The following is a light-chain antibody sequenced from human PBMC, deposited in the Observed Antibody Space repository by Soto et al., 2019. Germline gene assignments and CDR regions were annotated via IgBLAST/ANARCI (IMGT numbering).Light chain of an antibody. J-gene: IGLJ1*01. CDR2: DVG. CDR1: SSDVGGYTY. CDR3: CLYAGSYPCV. V-gene: IGLV2-11*01. Sequence: QSALTQPRSLSGSPGQSVTISCTGTSSDVGGYTYVSWYQHHPGKAPKLMIYDVGKRTSGIPDRFYGSKSGSTASLTISWLHAENWADYYFCLYAGSYPCVFRTGTPLTVL.